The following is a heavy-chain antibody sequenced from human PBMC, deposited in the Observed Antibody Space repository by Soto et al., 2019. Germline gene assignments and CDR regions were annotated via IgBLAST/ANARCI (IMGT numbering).Heavy chain of an antibody. J-gene: IGHJ6*02. CDR2: ISYDGSNK. CDR3: AKDLIVAKTPYYYYGMDV. CDR1: GFTFSSYG. D-gene: IGHD5-12*01. Sequence: GGSLRLSCAASGFTFSSYGMHWVRQAPGKGLEWVAVISYDGSNKYYADSVKGRFTISRDNSKNTLYLQMNSLRAEDTAVYYCAKDLIVAKTPYYYYGMDVWGQGTTVTVSS. V-gene: IGHV3-30*18.